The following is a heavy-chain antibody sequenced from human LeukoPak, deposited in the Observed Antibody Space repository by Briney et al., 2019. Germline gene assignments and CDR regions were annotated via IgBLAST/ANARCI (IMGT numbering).Heavy chain of an antibody. V-gene: IGHV3-30-3*01. Sequence: PGGSLRLSCAASGFTFSSYAMHWVRQAPGKGLEWVAVISYDGSNKYYADSVKGRFTISRDNAKNSLYLQMNSLRAEDTAVYYCAREAGYCSSTSCYRESLYYYYMDVWGKGTTVTVSS. CDR2: ISYDGSNK. CDR3: AREAGYCSSTSCYRESLYYYYMDV. CDR1: GFTFSSYA. D-gene: IGHD2-2*01. J-gene: IGHJ6*03.